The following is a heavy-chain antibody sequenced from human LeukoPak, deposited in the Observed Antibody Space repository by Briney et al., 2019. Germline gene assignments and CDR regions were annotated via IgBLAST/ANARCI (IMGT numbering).Heavy chain of an antibody. CDR3: ARAMVRGVPFDY. CDR2: ISSDGSIK. J-gene: IGHJ4*02. Sequence: GGSLRLSCAASGFSFSSYAMHWVRQAPGKGLEWMTVISSDGSIKYYADSVKGRFTVSRDNSKNTLYLQMNSLRAEDTAVYYCARAMVRGVPFDYWGQGTLVTVSS. V-gene: IGHV3-30-3*01. D-gene: IGHD3-10*01. CDR1: GFSFSSYA.